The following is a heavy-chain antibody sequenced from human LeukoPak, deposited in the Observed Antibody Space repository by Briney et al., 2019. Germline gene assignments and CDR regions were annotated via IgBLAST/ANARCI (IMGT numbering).Heavy chain of an antibody. J-gene: IGHJ3*02. D-gene: IGHD1-7*01. V-gene: IGHV3-7*01. CDR2: IKQDGSEK. CDR1: GFTFSSYW. Sequence: PGGSLRLSCAASGFTFSSYWMSWVRQAPGKGLEWEANIKQDGSEKYYVDSVKGRFTISRDNAKNSLYLQMNSLRAEDTAVYYCARVPNWNYAPDAFDIWGQGTMVTVSS. CDR3: ARVPNWNYAPDAFDI.